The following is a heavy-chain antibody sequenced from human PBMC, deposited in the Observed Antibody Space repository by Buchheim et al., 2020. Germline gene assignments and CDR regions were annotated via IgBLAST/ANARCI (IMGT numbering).Heavy chain of an antibody. CDR2: INPSVGAA. J-gene: IGHJ5*01. CDR3: AKSRMWFSGNS. V-gene: IGHV1-46*01. Sequence: QVQLVQSGAEVKKPGASVKLSCTASGVTSTGYYMHWVRQAPGQGLEWMGTINPSVGAATYAQRFRGRVTITSDTSTSTFNMDMSSLTSEDTALYYCAKSRMWFSGNSWG. CDR1: GVTSTGYY. D-gene: IGHD2-21*01.